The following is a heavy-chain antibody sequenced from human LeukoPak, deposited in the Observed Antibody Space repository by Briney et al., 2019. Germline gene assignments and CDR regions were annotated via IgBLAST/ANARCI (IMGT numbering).Heavy chain of an antibody. CDR3: GGVRIQH. V-gene: IGHV3-53*01. J-gene: IGHJ1*01. Sequence: GGSLRLSCAASGFTVRSNYMSWVRQAPGKGLEWVSIIYSDGNTYYADSVKGRFTISRDNSKNTLYLQMNSLRAEDTAIYYCGGVRIQHWGQGTLVTVSS. D-gene: IGHD1-26*01. CDR2: IYSDGNT. CDR1: GFTVRSNY.